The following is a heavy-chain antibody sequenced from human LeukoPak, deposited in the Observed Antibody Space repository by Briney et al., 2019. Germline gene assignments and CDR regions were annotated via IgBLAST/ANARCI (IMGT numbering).Heavy chain of an antibody. V-gene: IGHV3-7*01. CDR3: ARDVPEWELPSILDY. CDR1: GFTFSRYW. CDR2: INQDGSVK. Sequence: NPGGSLRLSCAVSGFTFSRYWMSWVRQAPGKGLEWVANINQDGSVKYYVDSVKGRFTISRDNAKNSLYLQMNSLRAEDTAVYYCARDVPEWELPSILDYWGQGTLVTVSS. J-gene: IGHJ4*02. D-gene: IGHD1-26*01.